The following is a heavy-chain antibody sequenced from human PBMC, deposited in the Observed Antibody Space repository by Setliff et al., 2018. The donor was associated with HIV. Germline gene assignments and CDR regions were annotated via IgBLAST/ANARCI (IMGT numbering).Heavy chain of an antibody. CDR3: ARAKIGPYGDSTYYYGLDV. J-gene: IGHJ6*02. CDR2: ISFSGNTI. V-gene: IGHV3-11*01. D-gene: IGHD4-17*01. CDR1: GFIFSDYY. Sequence: PGGSLRLSCAASGFIFSDYYMSWICQAPGKGLEWVAYISFSGNTIYYTDSVKGRFTISRDNAGNSLYLQMNSLRADDTAVYYCARAKIGPYGDSTYYYGLDVWGQGTTVTVSS.